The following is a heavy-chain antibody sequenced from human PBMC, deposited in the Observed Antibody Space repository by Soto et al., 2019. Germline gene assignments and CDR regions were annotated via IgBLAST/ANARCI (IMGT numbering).Heavy chain of an antibody. CDR1: GFTFSSYA. CDR3: AKDSSGTNYYYYYGMDV. Sequence: QVQLVESGGGVVQPGRSLRLSCAASGFTFSSYALHWVRQAPGKGLEWVAVISYDGGKKYYAASVKGRFTISRDNSKNTLYLQMNSLRAEDTAVYYCAKDSSGTNYYYYYGMDVWGQGTTVTVSS. CDR2: ISYDGGKK. D-gene: IGHD6-19*01. V-gene: IGHV3-30-3*01. J-gene: IGHJ6*02.